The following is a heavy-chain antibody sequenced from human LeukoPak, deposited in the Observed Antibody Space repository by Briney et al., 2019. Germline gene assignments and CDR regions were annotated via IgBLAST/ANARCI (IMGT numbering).Heavy chain of an antibody. CDR1: GGSISGFY. V-gene: IGHV4-4*07. D-gene: IGHD3-22*01. J-gene: IGHJ4*02. Sequence: KPSETLSLTCTVSGGSISGFYWSWIRQPAGEGLEWIGRIYNSGTTNYNPSLRSRVIMSLDTSKNLFSLKLSSVTAADTAVYYCARSTRTYYYDNSGYYYFDNWGQGNLVTVSS. CDR2: IYNSGTT. CDR3: ARSTRTYYYDNSGYYYFDN.